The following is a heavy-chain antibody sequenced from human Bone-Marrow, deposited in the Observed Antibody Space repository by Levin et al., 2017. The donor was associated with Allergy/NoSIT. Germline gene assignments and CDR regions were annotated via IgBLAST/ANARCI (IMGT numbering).Heavy chain of an antibody. D-gene: IGHD2-2*01. J-gene: IGHJ4*02. CDR1: GFTFSSYG. V-gene: IGHV3-30*18. Sequence: PGGSLRLSCAASGFTFSSYGMHWVRQAPGKGLEWVAIISYDGSNKDYADSVKGRFTISRDNSKNTLYLQMNSLRAEDTAVYYCAKDSLGRRVVVPAAIEYWGQGTLVTVSS. CDR2: ISYDGSNK. CDR3: AKDSLGRRVVVPAAIEY.